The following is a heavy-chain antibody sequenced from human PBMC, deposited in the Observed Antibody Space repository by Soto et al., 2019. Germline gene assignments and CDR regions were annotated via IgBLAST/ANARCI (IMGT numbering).Heavy chain of an antibody. J-gene: IGHJ6*01. Sequence: GGSLRLSCTASGLTFSSYWMRWVRQAPGKGLEWVANIKQDGSEKYYVDSVKGRFTISRDNAKNSLYLQMNSLRAEDTAVYYCARYKGRQQLVHFFYGMGVRREGTTFPTSS. CDR3: ARYKGRQQLVHFFYGMGV. D-gene: IGHD6-13*01. CDR2: IKQDGSEK. CDR1: GLTFSSYW. V-gene: IGHV3-7*01.